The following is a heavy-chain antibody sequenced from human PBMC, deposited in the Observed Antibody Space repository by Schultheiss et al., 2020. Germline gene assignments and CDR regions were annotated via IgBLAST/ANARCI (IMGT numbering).Heavy chain of an antibody. CDR3: AREKGQLATDY. J-gene: IGHJ4*02. CDR2: INPNSGGT. Sequence: ASVKVSCKASGYTFTSYGISWVRQAPGQGLEWMGWINPNSGGTNYAQKFQGRVTMTRDTSISTAYMELSRLRSDDTAVYYCAREKGQLATDYWGQGTLVTVSS. V-gene: IGHV1-2*02. D-gene: IGHD6-6*01. CDR1: GYTFTSYG.